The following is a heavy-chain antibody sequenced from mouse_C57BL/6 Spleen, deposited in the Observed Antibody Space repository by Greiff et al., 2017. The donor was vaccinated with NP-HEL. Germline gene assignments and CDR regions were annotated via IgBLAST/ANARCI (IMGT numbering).Heavy chain of an antibody. CDR3: ARRPYGSSYEYFDV. CDR2: INPSTGGT. V-gene: IGHV1-42*01. Sequence: VHVKQSGPELVKPGASVKISCKASGYSFTGYYMNWVKQSPEKSLEWIGEINPSTGGTTYNQKFKAKATLTVDKSSSTAYMQLKSLTSEDSAVYYCARRPYGSSYEYFDVWGTGTTVTVSS. J-gene: IGHJ1*03. D-gene: IGHD1-1*01. CDR1: GYSFTGYY.